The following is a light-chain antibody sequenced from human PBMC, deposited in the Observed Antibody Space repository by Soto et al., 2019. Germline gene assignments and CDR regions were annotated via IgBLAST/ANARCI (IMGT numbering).Light chain of an antibody. V-gene: IGKV3-20*01. CDR1: QRDISNY. J-gene: IGKJ1*01. Sequence: SVLTQSRGTLSLSPRERGTLSCWASQRDISNYLAWYHQTPGQAPRLLIFGASSRATGIPDRFSGSGSGTDFTLTISRLEPEHFAVFYCQQYGTSSWTSGQGTKVDIK. CDR2: GAS. CDR3: QQYGTSSWT.